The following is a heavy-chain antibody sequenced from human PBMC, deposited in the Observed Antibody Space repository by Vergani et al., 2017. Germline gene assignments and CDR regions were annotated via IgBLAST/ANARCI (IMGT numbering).Heavy chain of an antibody. J-gene: IGHJ5*02. CDR2: IKQDGSEK. Sequence: EVQLVESGGGLVQPGGSLRLSCAASGFTFSSYWMSWVRQAPGKGLEWVANIKQDGSEKYYVDSVKGRFTISRDNSKNTLYLQMNSLRAEDTAVYYCARGHSYGYDLSPFRFDPWGQGTLVTVSS. CDR1: GFTFSSYW. V-gene: IGHV3-7*03. D-gene: IGHD5-18*01. CDR3: ARGHSYGYDLSPFRFDP.